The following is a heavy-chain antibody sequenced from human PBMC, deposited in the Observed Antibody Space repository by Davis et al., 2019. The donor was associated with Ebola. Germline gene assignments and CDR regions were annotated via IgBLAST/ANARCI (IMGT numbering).Heavy chain of an antibody. Sequence: PSETLSLTCTVSGGSISGGPYYCHWIRHRPEQGLEWIGYVSNSGSTFYNPSLRSRLTISVDTSKKQFSLTLTSVTAADTAIYYCARQGPAASHLYYGLDVWGQGTTVTVSS. CDR3: ARQGPAASHLYYGLDV. D-gene: IGHD2-2*01. CDR2: VSNSGST. V-gene: IGHV4-31*03. CDR1: GGSISGGPYY. J-gene: IGHJ6*02.